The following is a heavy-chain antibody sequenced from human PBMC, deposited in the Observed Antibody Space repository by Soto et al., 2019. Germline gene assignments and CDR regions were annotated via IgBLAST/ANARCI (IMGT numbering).Heavy chain of an antibody. D-gene: IGHD4-4*01. Sequence: PGGSLRLSCAASGFTFSSYAMHWVRQAPGKGLEWVAVISYDGSNKYYADSVKGRFTISRDNSKNTLYLQMNGLRAEDTAVYYCARPLWRNDYNWGYFDLWGRGTLVTV. CDR2: ISYDGSNK. V-gene: IGHV3-30-3*01. J-gene: IGHJ2*01. CDR3: ARPLWRNDYNWGYFDL. CDR1: GFTFSSYA.